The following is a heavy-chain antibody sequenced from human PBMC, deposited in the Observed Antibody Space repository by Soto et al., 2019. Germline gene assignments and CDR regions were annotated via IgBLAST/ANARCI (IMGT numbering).Heavy chain of an antibody. V-gene: IGHV4-61*01. CDR2: IFYSGST. CDR1: GGSISSGTSY. J-gene: IGHJ4*02. D-gene: IGHD1-26*01. CDR3: ASSLLFYSGSPGRRDFDY. Sequence: PSETLSLTCTVSGGSISSGTSYWSWIRQRPVKGLEWIGYIFYSGSTNYNPPLKSRVTISVDTSKNQFSLKLSSVTAADTAVYYCASSLLFYSGSPGRRDFDYWGQGTLVTVSS.